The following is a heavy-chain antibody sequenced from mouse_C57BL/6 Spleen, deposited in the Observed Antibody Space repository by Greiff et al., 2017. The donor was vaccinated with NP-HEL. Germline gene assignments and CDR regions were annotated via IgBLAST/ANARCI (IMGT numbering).Heavy chain of an antibody. CDR1: GYTFTDYE. CDR2: IDPETGGT. CDR3: NGYDGYYVDFDV. V-gene: IGHV1-15*01. D-gene: IGHD2-3*01. Sequence: VQLQQSGAELVRPGASVTLSCKASGYTFTDYEMHWVKQTPVHGLEWIGAIDPETGGTAYNQKFKGKAILTADKSSSTAYMELRSLTSEDSAVYDCNGYDGYYVDFDVWGTGTTVTVSS. J-gene: IGHJ1*03.